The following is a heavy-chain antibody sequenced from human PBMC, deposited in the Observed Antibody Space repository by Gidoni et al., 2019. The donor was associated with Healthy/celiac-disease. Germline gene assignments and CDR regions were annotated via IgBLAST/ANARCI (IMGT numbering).Heavy chain of an antibody. CDR1: GFTFSSYG. D-gene: IGHD3-10*01. CDR3: AKDQGGFGELQYYFDY. CDR2: ISYDGSNK. Sequence: QVQLVESGGGVVQPGRSLRLSCAASGFTFSSYGMHWVRQAPGKGLEWVAVISYDGSNKYYADSVKGRFTISRDNSKNTLYLQMNSLRAEDTAVYYCAKDQGGFGELQYYFDYWGQGTLVTVSS. V-gene: IGHV3-30*18. J-gene: IGHJ4*02.